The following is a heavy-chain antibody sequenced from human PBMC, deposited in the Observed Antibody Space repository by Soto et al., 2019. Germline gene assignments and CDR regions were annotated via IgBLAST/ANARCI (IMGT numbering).Heavy chain of an antibody. CDR1: GCSISSSNW. J-gene: IGHJ6*02. CDR3: ARDRPRVYSYGSYYYYGMDV. D-gene: IGHD5-18*01. V-gene: IGHV4-28*03. Sequence: SETLSLTCAVSGCSISSSNWWGWIRQPPGKGLEWIGYIYYSGTTYYNPSLKSRVTMSVDTSKNQFSLKLTSVTAVDTAVYYCARDRPRVYSYGSYYYYGMDVWGQGTTVTVSS. CDR2: IYYSGTT.